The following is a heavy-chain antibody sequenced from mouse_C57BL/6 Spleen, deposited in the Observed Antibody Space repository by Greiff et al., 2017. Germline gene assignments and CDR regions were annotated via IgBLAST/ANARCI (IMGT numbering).Heavy chain of an antibody. Sequence: VQLQQSGAELVKPGASVKLSCKASGYIFTEYTIPWVRTRYGQGREWLGWFYPGRGSVKYNEKSKDKATVTAYKSSSTVYMELSRLTSEDSAVYFCARHEKLGYAMDYWGQGTSVTVSS. V-gene: IGHV1-62-2*01. CDR2: FYPGRGSV. CDR3: ARHEKLGYAMDY. CDR1: GYIFTEYT. D-gene: IGHD4-1*01. J-gene: IGHJ4*01.